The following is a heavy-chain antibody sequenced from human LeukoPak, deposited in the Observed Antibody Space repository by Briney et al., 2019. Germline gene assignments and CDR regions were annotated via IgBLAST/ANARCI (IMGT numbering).Heavy chain of an antibody. V-gene: IGHV3-53*01. D-gene: IGHD4-17*01. CDR1: GFTVSSNY. J-gene: IGHJ5*01. Sequence: GGSLRLSCAASGFTVSSNYMSWVRQAPGKGLEWVSVIYSGGSTYYADSVKGRFIISRDNSKNTLYLQMNSLRAEDTAVYYCAKESPVTPANVNWFDSWGQGTLVTVSS. CDR3: AKESPVTPANVNWFDS. CDR2: IYSGGST.